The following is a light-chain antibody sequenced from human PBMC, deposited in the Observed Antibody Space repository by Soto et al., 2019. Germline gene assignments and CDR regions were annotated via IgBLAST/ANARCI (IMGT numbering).Light chain of an antibody. CDR2: EVS. J-gene: IGLJ1*01. Sequence: QSVLTQPASVSGSPGQSITISCTGTSSDVGSYNFVSWYQQHPGKAPKLMIYEVSKRPSGVSNGFSGSKSGNPASLTISGLQAEDEAEYYCCSYAGSYTYVFGTGTKVTVL. CDR1: SSDVGSYNF. CDR3: CSYAGSYTYV. V-gene: IGLV2-23*02.